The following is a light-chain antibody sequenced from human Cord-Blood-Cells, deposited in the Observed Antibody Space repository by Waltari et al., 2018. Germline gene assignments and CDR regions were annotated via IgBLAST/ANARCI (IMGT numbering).Light chain of an antibody. Sequence: QSALTQPRPVSGSPGQSVTISCTRTSSDVGGYNYVSWYQQHPGKAPKLMIYDVSKRPSGVPDRFSGSKSGNTASLTISGLQAEDEADYYCCSYAGSYNVVFGGGTKLTVL. CDR3: CSYAGSYNVV. CDR1: SSDVGGYNY. CDR2: DVS. V-gene: IGLV2-11*01. J-gene: IGLJ2*01.